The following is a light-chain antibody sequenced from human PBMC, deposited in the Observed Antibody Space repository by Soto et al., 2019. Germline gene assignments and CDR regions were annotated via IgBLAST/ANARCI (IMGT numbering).Light chain of an antibody. CDR3: QQYTSYSGLT. CDR2: DSS. CDR1: QSISQL. Sequence: GDRVTMTCRASQSISQLLAWYQQIPGKATKLRIYDSSSLERGVPSRFSGSKSGTEFTLTISSLQPAYFATYYRQQYTSYSGLTFGGRTQVASK. V-gene: IGKV1-5*01. J-gene: IGKJ4*01.